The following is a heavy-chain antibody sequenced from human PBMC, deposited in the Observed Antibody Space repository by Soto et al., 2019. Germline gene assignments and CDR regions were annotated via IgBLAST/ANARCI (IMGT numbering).Heavy chain of an antibody. D-gene: IGHD3-22*01. V-gene: IGHV1-2*02. CDR2: VKPNIGDT. CDR1: GYRFTGYY. J-gene: IGHJ4*02. Sequence: QVQLVQSGAEVRKPGASVKVSCRASGYRFTGYYIHWVRQAPGQGLEWMGWVKPNIGDTEDAQKFRGRVTLTGDTSISTAYMELYRLRSDDTAVYYCARGLTKSSGRGGIFDFWGQGTLVTVSS. CDR3: ARGLTKSSGRGGIFDF.